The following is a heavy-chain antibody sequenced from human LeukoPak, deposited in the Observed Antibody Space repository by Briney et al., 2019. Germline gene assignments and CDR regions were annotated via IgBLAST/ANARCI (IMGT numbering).Heavy chain of an antibody. Sequence: GGSLRLSCEASGFSVNDDHMTWVRQAPGKGLQWVSVLYKGGSTHYADSVKARFSISRDTSKNTVFLHMKGLRVEDTAVYYCAREVLGYSYGDNWFDPWGQGSLVTVSS. V-gene: IGHV3-66*01. CDR2: LYKGGST. D-gene: IGHD5-18*01. CDR1: GFSVNDDH. J-gene: IGHJ5*02. CDR3: AREVLGYSYGDNWFDP.